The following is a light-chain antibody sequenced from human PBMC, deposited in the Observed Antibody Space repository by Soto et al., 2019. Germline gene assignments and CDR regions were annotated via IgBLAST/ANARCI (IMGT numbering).Light chain of an antibody. CDR3: QQYNSYAPYT. CDR1: QRILTW. Sequence: DIQMTQSPSTLSASVGDRVTLTCRASQRILTWLAWCQQKPGKDAKLLIYRASTLDSGVPSRFSGSGSGSEFTLTISSRQPDDFATDYCQQYNSYAPYTFGQGTKVEMK. CDR2: RAS. V-gene: IGKV1-5*03. J-gene: IGKJ2*01.